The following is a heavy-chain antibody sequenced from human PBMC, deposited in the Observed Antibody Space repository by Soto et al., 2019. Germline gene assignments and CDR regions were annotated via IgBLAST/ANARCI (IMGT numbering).Heavy chain of an antibody. Sequence: PSETLSLTCAVSSGSISSSNWWSWVRQPPGKGLEWIGEIYHSGSTNYNPSLKSRVTISVDKSKNQFSLKLSSVTAADTAVYYCARDPIAAAGTGWFDPWGQGTLVTVSS. CDR3: ARDPIAAAGTGWFDP. D-gene: IGHD6-13*01. V-gene: IGHV4-4*02. CDR2: IYHSGST. J-gene: IGHJ5*02. CDR1: SGSISSSNW.